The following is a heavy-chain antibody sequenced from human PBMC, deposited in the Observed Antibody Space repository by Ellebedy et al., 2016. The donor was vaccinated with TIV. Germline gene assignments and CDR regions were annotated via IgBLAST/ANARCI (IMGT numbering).Heavy chain of an antibody. CDR1: GFVSKSYS. CDR2: ISDRNSKR. V-gene: IGHV3-21*01. D-gene: IGHD3-10*02. Sequence: GGSLRLSXAASGFVSKSYSMNWVRQAPGKGLEWVASISDRNSKRFYSDSVKGRFIISRDDATSSLFLEMNTLRVEDTAVYYCARPMFYYHYYMDVWGKGTTVIV. J-gene: IGHJ6*03. CDR3: ARPMFYYHYYMDV.